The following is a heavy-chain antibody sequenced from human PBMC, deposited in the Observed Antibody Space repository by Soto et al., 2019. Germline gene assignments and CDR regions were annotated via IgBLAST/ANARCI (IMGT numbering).Heavy chain of an antibody. CDR1: GFAFSNFH. Sequence: EMQVLESGGGLVQPGGSLRLSCAASGFAFSNFHMNWVRQAPGKGLQWVATIGGAGNDIHYADSVEGRFTVSRDNSKNTLHLQMDGLRDDDTAIYYCAKRFSDDWEAGMDVWGQGTTVTVSS. V-gene: IGHV3-23*01. CDR3: AKRFSDDWEAGMDV. D-gene: IGHD2-21*02. J-gene: IGHJ6*02. CDR2: IGGAGNDI.